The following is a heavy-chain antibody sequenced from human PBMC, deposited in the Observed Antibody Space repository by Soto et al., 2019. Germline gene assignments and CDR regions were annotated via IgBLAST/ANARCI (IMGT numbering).Heavy chain of an antibody. Sequence: QVQLVQSGAEVKKPGSSVKVSCKASGGTFSSYAISWVRQAPGQGLEWMGGIIPIFGTANYAQKFQGRVTITADESTSTAYMELSSLRSEDTAVYHCARVGEYYYDSSGYYHAEYYFDYWGQGTLVTVSS. V-gene: IGHV1-69*01. D-gene: IGHD3-22*01. CDR3: ARVGEYYYDSSGYYHAEYYFDY. J-gene: IGHJ4*02. CDR2: IIPIFGTA. CDR1: GGTFSSYA.